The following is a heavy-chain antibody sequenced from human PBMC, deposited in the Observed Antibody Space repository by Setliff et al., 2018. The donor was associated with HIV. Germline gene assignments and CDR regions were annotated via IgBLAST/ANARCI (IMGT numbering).Heavy chain of an antibody. Sequence: SETLSLTCAVYGESFKGYYWNWIRQSPGKGLQWIEEISHTENTNFHWSLKSRITMSVDTSKNQFSLTLTSLTTADTGLYFCARGSSFGWDNHYFDYWSQGTLVTVSS. CDR1: GESFKGYY. D-gene: IGHD3-16*01. CDR2: ISHTENT. V-gene: IGHV4-34*01. J-gene: IGHJ4*02. CDR3: ARGSSFGWDNHYFDY.